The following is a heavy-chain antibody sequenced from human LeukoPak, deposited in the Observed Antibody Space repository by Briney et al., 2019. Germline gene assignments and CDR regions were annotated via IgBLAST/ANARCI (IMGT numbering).Heavy chain of an antibody. CDR2: ISSSSSYI. Sequence: GGSLRLSCAASGFTFSSYAMSWVRQAPGKGLEWVSSISSSSSYIYYADSVKGRFTISRDNAKNSLYLQMNSLRAEDTGVYYCVRAQISIFSSGDALDVWGQGTVVTVSS. CDR1: GFTFSSYA. V-gene: IGHV3-21*01. CDR3: VRAQISIFSSGDALDV. J-gene: IGHJ3*01.